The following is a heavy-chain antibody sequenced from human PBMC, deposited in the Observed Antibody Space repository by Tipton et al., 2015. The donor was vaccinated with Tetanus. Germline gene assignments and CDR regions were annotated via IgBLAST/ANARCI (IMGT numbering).Heavy chain of an antibody. D-gene: IGHD6-19*01. V-gene: IGHV4-61*01. CDR2: IYYSGTT. CDR3: VRSSPIRVADKWGVDWFDP. Sequence: TLSLTCTVSGGSVRSTNSYWSWIRQPPGKGLEWIGYIYYSGTTKYNPSLKSRVTMSVDTSKNQFSLRLNSVTAADTAMYYCVRSSPIRVADKWGVDWFDPWGQGTLVTVSS. CDR1: GGSVRSTNSY. J-gene: IGHJ5*02.